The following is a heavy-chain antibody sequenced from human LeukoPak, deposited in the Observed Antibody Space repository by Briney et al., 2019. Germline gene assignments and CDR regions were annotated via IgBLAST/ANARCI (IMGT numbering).Heavy chain of an antibody. CDR2: IYTSGST. V-gene: IGHV4-4*09. Sequence: AEPLSLTCTVSGGPLSIYYWRWLRHPPGEAVEWIGYIYTSGSTNYNPSLKSPVTISVDTSKNQFSLKLSSVTAADTAVYCCAGSEYSSSWYYFDYWGQGTLVTVSS. D-gene: IGHD6-13*01. J-gene: IGHJ4*02. CDR3: AGSEYSSSWYYFDY. CDR1: GGPLSIYY.